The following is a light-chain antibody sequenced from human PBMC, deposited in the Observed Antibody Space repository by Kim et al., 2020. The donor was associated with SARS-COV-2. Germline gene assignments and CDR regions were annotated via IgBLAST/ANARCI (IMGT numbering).Light chain of an antibody. CDR2: YDS. V-gene: IGLV3-21*04. CDR3: QVWDSSSDHV. Sequence: SYELTQPPSVSVAPGKTARITCWGNNIGSKSVHWYQQKPGQAPVLVIYYDSDRPSGIPERFSGSNSGNTATLTISRVEAGDEADYYCQVWDSSSDHVFGTGTKVTVL. CDR1: NIGSKS. J-gene: IGLJ1*01.